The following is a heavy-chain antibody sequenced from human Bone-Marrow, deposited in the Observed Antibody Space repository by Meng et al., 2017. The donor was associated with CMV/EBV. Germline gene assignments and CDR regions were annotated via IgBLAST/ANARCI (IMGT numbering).Heavy chain of an antibody. J-gene: IGHJ4*02. Sequence: QGPRQQSGPGLVKPSEPLSLPCRVSGVSISTHYWSWIRQTPGKGLEWIASIHYTGRADYSPSLKSRVTVSVDTSDSQLSLKLSSVTTADTAMYYCAERGGGYWGQGILVTVSS. CDR2: IHYTGRA. D-gene: IGHD1-1*01. CDR3: AERGGGY. CDR1: GVSISTHY. V-gene: IGHV4-59*11.